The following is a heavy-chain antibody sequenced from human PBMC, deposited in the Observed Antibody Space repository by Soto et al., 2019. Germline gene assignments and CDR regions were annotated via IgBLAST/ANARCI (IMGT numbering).Heavy chain of an antibody. CDR1: GYSFTSYW. Sequence: GESLKISCKGSGYSFTSYWIGWVRQMPGKGLEWMGIIYPGDSDTRYSPSFQGQVTISADKSISTAYLQWSSLKASDTAMYYCARPYLRQTYYYYGMDVWGQGTTVTVSS. J-gene: IGHJ6*02. CDR2: IYPGDSDT. V-gene: IGHV5-51*01. CDR3: ARPYLRQTYYYYGMDV. D-gene: IGHD3-10*01.